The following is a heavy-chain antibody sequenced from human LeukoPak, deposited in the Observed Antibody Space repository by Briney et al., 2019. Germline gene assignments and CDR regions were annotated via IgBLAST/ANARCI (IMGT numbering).Heavy chain of an antibody. V-gene: IGHV3-7*01. CDR2: IKQDGSQK. CDR1: GFTFSSYY. CDR3: AAQRAVGFDY. J-gene: IGHJ4*02. Sequence: QPGGSLRLSCAASGFTFSSYYMTWVRQAPGKGLEWVANIKQDGSQKYYVDSVEGRFTISRDNAKDSLCLQMNGLRDEDTAVYYCAAQRAVGFDYWGQGTLVAVSS. D-gene: IGHD1-26*01.